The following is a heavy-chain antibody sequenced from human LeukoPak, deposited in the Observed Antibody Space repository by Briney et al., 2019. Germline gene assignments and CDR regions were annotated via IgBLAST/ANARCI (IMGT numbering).Heavy chain of an antibody. J-gene: IGHJ3*02. CDR2: IYPGDSDT. V-gene: IGHV5-51*01. CDR3: ALDAFDI. CDR1: VFSFSNYW. Sequence: GESLKISCKASVFSFSNYWIAWVRQKPGEGLEWMGNIYPGDSDTRYNPSFQGQVTISADKSISTAYLQWSSLKASDTAMYYCALDAFDIWGQGTMVTVSS.